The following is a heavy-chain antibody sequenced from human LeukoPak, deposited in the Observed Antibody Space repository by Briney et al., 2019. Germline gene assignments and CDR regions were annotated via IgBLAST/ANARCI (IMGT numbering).Heavy chain of an antibody. Sequence: ASVNVSCKGSGYTFISYGISWVRQAPGQGLEWMGWISAFNGNTDYAQKLQGRVTMTTDTSTSTAYMELRSLRSDDTAVYYCARDLWSYDSSGSYEDTFDIWGQGTMVTVSS. V-gene: IGHV1-18*01. CDR3: ARDLWSYDSSGSYEDTFDI. D-gene: IGHD3-22*01. CDR2: ISAFNGNT. J-gene: IGHJ3*02. CDR1: GYTFISYG.